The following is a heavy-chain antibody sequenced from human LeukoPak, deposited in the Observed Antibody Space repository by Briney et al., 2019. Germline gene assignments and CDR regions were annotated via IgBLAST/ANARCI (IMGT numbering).Heavy chain of an antibody. Sequence: SETLSLTCTVSGYSISGGYYWGWIRQPPGKGLEWIGSIYHSGSTYYNPSLKSRVTISVDTSKNQFSLKLSSVTAADTAVYYCARLLGAAAGTVDYWGQGTLVTVSS. CDR3: ARLLGAAAGTVDY. V-gene: IGHV4-38-2*02. CDR2: IYHSGST. J-gene: IGHJ4*02. CDR1: GYSISGGYY. D-gene: IGHD6-13*01.